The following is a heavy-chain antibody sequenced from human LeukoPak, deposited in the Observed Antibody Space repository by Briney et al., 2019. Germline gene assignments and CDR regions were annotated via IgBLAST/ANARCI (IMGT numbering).Heavy chain of an antibody. CDR3: AGVAAAAGTNLGWFDP. CDR2: IYSGGST. V-gene: IGHV3-53*01. Sequence: GGSLRLSCAASGFTVSSNYMSWVRQAPGKGLEWVSVIYSGGSTYYADSVKGRFTISRDNSKNTLYLQMNSLRAEDTAVYYCAGVAAAAGTNLGWFDPWGQGTLVTVSS. D-gene: IGHD6-13*01. J-gene: IGHJ5*02. CDR1: GFTVSSNY.